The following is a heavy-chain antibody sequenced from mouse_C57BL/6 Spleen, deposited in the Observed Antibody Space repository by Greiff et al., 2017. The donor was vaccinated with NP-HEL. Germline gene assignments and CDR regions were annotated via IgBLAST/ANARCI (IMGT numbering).Heavy chain of an antibody. J-gene: IGHJ4*01. CDR3: ASSYYGRDYYAMDY. CDR2: INPSNGGT. CDR1: GYTFTSYW. Sequence: QVQLKQPGTELVKPGASVKLSCKASGYTFTSYWMHWVKQRPGQGLEWIGNINPSNGGTNYNSKFKSKATLTVDKSFSTAYMQLSSRTSEDSAVYYCASSYYGRDYYAMDYWGQGTSVTVSS. V-gene: IGHV1-53*01. D-gene: IGHD1-1*01.